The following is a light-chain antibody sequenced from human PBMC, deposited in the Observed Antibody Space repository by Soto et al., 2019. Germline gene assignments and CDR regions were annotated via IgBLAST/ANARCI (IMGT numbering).Light chain of an antibody. J-gene: IGKJ4*01. CDR3: QQSFSNPLT. Sequence: IQFTYSVSCLSASGVDVGTSNCSAVQAVVSYLNWYQQRRGKAALLLMSTAACLQREVLSRLSGSGSGPDFSLTISDLQPEDFASDYCQQSFSNPLTSGGGHKV. CDR2: TAA. V-gene: IGKV1-39*01. CDR1: QAVVSY.